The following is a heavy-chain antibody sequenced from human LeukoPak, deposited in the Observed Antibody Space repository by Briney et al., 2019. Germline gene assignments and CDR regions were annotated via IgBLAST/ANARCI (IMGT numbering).Heavy chain of an antibody. D-gene: IGHD3-3*01. CDR2: INHSGST. V-gene: IGHV4-34*01. CDR1: GGSFSGYY. J-gene: IGHJ4*02. Sequence: SETLSLTCAVYGGSFSGYYWSWIRQPPGKGLEWIREINHSGSTNYNPSLKSRVTISVDTSKNQFSLKLSSVTAADTAVYYCARGPLYDFWSGYIDYWGQGTLVTVSS. CDR3: ARGPLYDFWSGYIDY.